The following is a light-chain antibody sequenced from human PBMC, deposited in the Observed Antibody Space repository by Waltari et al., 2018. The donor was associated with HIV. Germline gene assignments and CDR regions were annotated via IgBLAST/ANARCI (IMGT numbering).Light chain of an antibody. CDR2: EVS. V-gene: IGLV2-8*01. J-gene: IGLJ2*01. CDR1: SSDVGGYNY. Sequence: QSALTQPPSASGSPGQSVTISCNGTSSDVGGYNYVSWYQQNPGKAPKLMIYEVSKRPSGVPDRFSGSKSGNTSSLTVSGLQAEDEADYYCSSYAGSNNLLFGGGTKLTVL. CDR3: SSYAGSNNLL.